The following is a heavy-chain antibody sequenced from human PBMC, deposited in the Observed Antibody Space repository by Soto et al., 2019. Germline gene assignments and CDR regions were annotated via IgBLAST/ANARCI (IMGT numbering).Heavy chain of an antibody. CDR1: GFIFSSYT. V-gene: IGHV3-30-3*01. J-gene: IGHJ4*02. D-gene: IGHD1-26*01. Sequence: QVQLVESGGGVGQPGRSLRLSCAASGFIFSSYTMHWVRQAPGTGLEWEGVITYDGSNQYYADSVKGRFTISRDNSRNMLFLQMNSLRPDDTAVYYCARAPSWSYPEFDDWGQGTLVTVSS. CDR2: ITYDGSNQ. CDR3: ARAPSWSYPEFDD.